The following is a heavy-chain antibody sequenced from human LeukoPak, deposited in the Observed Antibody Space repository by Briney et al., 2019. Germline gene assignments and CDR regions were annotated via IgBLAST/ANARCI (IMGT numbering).Heavy chain of an antibody. CDR2: IIPIFGTA. J-gene: IGHJ6*03. V-gene: IGHV1-69*06. Sequence: SVKVSCKASGGTFSSYAISWVRQAPGQGLEWMGGIIPIFGTANYAQKFQGRVTITADKSTSTAYMELSSLRSEDTAVYYCARGYSYGYYYYYYMDVWGKGTTVTVSS. CDR3: ARGYSYGYYYYYYMDV. CDR1: GGTFSSYA. D-gene: IGHD5-18*01.